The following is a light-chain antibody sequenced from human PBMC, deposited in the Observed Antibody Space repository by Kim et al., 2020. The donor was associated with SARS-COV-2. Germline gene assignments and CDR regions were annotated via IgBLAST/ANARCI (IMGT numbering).Light chain of an antibody. Sequence: QSVTISCTGTSSDVGGYNYVSWYQQHPGKAPKVMIYEVSKRPSGVPDRFSGSKSGNTASLTVSGLQAEDEADYYCSSYAGSNINYVFGTGTQLTVL. CDR2: EVS. V-gene: IGLV2-8*01. CDR1: SSDVGGYNY. CDR3: SSYAGSNINYV. J-gene: IGLJ1*01.